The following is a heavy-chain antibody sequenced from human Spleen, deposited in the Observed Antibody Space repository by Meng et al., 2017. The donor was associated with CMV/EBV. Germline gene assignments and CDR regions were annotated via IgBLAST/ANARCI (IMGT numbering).Heavy chain of an antibody. CDR3: ARDDVVGATTLPNYYYYGMDV. V-gene: IGHV1-18*01. D-gene: IGHD1-26*01. CDR2: VSGYIGNK. J-gene: IGHJ6*02. CDR1: GYTFTSYG. Sequence: ASVKVSCKASGYTFTSYGISWVRQAPGQGLEWMGWVSGYIGNKNYAQKFQGRVTMTTDTSTSTAYMELSSLRSEDTAVYYCARDDVVGATTLPNYYYYGMDVWGQGTTVTVSS.